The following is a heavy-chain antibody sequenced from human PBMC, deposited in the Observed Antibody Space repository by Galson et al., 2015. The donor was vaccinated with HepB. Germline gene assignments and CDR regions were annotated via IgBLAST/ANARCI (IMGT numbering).Heavy chain of an antibody. Sequence: SLRLSCAASGFTFSSYGMHWVRQAPGKGLEWVAVISYDGSNKYYADSVKGRFTISRDNSKNTLYLQMNSLRAEDTAVYYCAKERGPYSSGWFFDYWGQGTLVTVSS. J-gene: IGHJ4*02. CDR2: ISYDGSNK. V-gene: IGHV3-30*18. CDR1: GFTFSSYG. CDR3: AKERGPYSSGWFFDY. D-gene: IGHD6-19*01.